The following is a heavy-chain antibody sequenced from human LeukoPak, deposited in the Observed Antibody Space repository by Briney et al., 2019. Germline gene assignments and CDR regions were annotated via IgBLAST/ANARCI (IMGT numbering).Heavy chain of an antibody. Sequence: GGSLRLSCAASGFTFSNYWMTWVRQAPGKGLEWVAHINQDGSEEHYMDSVKARFTISRDNAKKSMSLQMNSLRAEDTAVYYCVRDGGVSGYDLLDYWGQGTLVTVSS. D-gene: IGHD5-12*01. J-gene: IGHJ4*02. CDR3: VRDGGVSGYDLLDY. CDR2: INQDGSEE. CDR1: GFTFSNYW. V-gene: IGHV3-7*01.